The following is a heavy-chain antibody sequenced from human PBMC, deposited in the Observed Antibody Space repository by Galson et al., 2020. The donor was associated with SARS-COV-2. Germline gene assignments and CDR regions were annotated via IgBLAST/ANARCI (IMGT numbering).Heavy chain of an antibody. J-gene: IGHJ4*02. CDR2: ISDSGST. V-gene: IGHV4-31*03. Sequence: SETLSLTCTVSGDSISSAGSSWSWIRQHPGKGLEWIGYISDSGSTDYDPSLKNRVTISIDTSKNQFSLKLRSVTAADTAVYYCARTVGIHLWLRGYYFDHWGQGTLVTVSS. CDR3: ARTVGIHLWLRGYYFDH. D-gene: IGHD5-18*01. CDR1: GDSISSAGSS.